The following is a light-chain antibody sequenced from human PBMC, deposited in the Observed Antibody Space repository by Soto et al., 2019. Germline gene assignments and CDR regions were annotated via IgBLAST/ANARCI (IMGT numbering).Light chain of an antibody. CDR3: QQYSSSPLYT. CDR1: QSVSSSY. Sequence: EIVLTQSPGTLSLSPGERATLSCRASQSVSSSYLAWYQQKPGQAPRLLIDGASSRATGIPDRFSGSGSGTDFTLTISRLEPEDFAVYYCQQYSSSPLYTFGQGTKLEIK. V-gene: IGKV3-20*01. J-gene: IGKJ2*01. CDR2: GAS.